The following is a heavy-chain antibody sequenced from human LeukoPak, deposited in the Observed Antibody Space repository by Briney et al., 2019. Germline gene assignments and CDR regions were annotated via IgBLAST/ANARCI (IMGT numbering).Heavy chain of an antibody. D-gene: IGHD6-19*01. Sequence: GGSLRLSCAASGFTFSSYGMHWVRQAPGKGLEWVAVIWYDGSNKYYADSVKGRFTISRDNSKNTLYLQMNSLKTEDTAVYYCTTVGTVGSKQWLVKDADYWGQGTLVTVSS. CDR2: IWYDGSNK. V-gene: IGHV3-33*01. CDR1: GFTFSSYG. J-gene: IGHJ4*02. CDR3: TTVGTVGSKQWLVKDADY.